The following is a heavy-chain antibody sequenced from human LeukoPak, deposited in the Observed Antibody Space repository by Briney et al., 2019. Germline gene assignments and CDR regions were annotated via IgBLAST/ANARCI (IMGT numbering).Heavy chain of an antibody. Sequence: GASVKVSCKASGYTFTSYGISWVRQAPGQGLEWIGWINAGNGNTKYSQKFQGRVTITRDTSASTAYMELSSLTSEDTGIYYCARGPRAAADDYWGQGTLVTVSS. CDR2: INAGNGNT. D-gene: IGHD6-13*01. J-gene: IGHJ4*02. CDR3: ARGPRAAADDY. CDR1: GYTFTSYG. V-gene: IGHV1-18*01.